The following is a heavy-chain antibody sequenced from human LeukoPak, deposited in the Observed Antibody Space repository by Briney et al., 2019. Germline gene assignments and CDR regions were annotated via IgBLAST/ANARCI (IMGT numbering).Heavy chain of an antibody. J-gene: IGHJ4*02. V-gene: IGHV3-48*02. D-gene: IGHD2-15*01. CDR3: ARVYCSGGSCYSFIDY. CDR1: GFTFSTYS. CDR2: ISSSSSTI. Sequence: GGSLRLSCAASGFTFSTYSMNWVRQAPGKGLEWVSYISSSSSTIYCADSVKGRVTISRDNAKNSLFLQLNSLRDEDTAVYYCARVYCSGGSCYSFIDYWGQGTLVTVSS.